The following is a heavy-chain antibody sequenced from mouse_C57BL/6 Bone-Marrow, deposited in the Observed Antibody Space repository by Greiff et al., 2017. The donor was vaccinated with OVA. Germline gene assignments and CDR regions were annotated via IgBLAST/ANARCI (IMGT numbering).Heavy chain of an antibody. J-gene: IGHJ2*01. Sequence: QVQLQQPGAELVMPGASVKLSCKASGYTFTSYWMHWVKQRPGQGLEWIGEIDPSDSYTNYNQKFKGKSTLTVDKSSSTAYMQLSSLTSEDSAVYSCAREDWYGSSLYYLDYWGQGTTLTVSS. CDR3: AREDWYGSSLYYLDY. CDR1: GYTFTSYW. D-gene: IGHD1-1*01. CDR2: IDPSDSYT. V-gene: IGHV1-69*01.